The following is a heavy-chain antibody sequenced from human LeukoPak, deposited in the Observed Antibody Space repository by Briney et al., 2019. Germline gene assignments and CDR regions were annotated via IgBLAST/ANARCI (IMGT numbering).Heavy chain of an antibody. CDR2: ISSSSSYI. D-gene: IGHD2-21*02. V-gene: IGHV3-21*01. Sequence: GGSLRLSCAASGLTFSSYSMNWVRRAPGKGLEWVSSISSSSSYIYYADSVKGRFTISRDNAKNSLYLQMNSLRAEDTAVYYCATAPSYCGGDCYAQSWGQGTLVTVSS. CDR1: GLTFSSYS. J-gene: IGHJ4*02. CDR3: ATAPSYCGGDCYAQS.